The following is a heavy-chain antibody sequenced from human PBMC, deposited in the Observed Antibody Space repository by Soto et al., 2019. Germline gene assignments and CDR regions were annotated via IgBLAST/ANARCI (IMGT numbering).Heavy chain of an antibody. V-gene: IGHV5-51*01. D-gene: IGHD2-2*01. CDR1: GYSFTSYW. CDR3: ARHEASLGSTY. CDR2: IYPGNSDT. Sequence: GAALKISCKGSGYSFTSYWFGWERQMPGKGLEWMGIIYPGNSDTRYSPSFQGQVTISADTSISTAYLEWSSLKASDTAMYYCARHEASLGSTYWGQGTLVTVSS. J-gene: IGHJ4*02.